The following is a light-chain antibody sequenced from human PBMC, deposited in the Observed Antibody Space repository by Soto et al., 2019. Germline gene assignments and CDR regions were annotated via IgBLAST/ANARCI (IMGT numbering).Light chain of an antibody. CDR2: GNS. CDR3: QSYDSSLSGYV. Sequence: SLPAQPAPVAGAPGQRGPNPCPRGNPNIGAGYDVHWYQQLPGTAPKLLIYGNSNRPSGVPDRFSGSKSGTSASLAITGLQAEDEADYYCQSYDSSLSGYVFGTGTKVTVL. V-gene: IGLV1-40*01. CDR1: NPNIGAGYD. J-gene: IGLJ1*01.